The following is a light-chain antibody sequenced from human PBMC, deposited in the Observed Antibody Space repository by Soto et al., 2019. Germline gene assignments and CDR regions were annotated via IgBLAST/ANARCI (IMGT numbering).Light chain of an antibody. CDR1: QSVRNNS. Sequence: EIVLTQSPGTLSLSPGERAILSCRASQSVRNNSLAWYRQQPGQAPRLLIFGSSSRATGIPDRFSGSGSGTDFTLTISRLEPEDSAVYICHQYGYGVDTFGRGTKLEIK. V-gene: IGKV3-20*01. CDR3: HQYGYGVDT. CDR2: GSS. J-gene: IGKJ2*01.